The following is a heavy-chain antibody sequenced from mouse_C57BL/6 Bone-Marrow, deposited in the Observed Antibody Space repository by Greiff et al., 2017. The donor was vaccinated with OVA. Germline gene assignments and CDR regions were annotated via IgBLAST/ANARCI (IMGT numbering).Heavy chain of an antibody. V-gene: IGHV5-12*01. Sequence: DVMLVESGGGLVQPGGSLKLSCAASGFTFSDYYMYWVRQTPEKRLEWVAYISNGGGSTYYPDTVKGRFTISRDNAKNTLYLQMSRLKSEDTAMYYCARQGYDEGFDYWGQGTTLTVSS. CDR2: ISNGGGST. D-gene: IGHD2-12*01. CDR3: ARQGYDEGFDY. J-gene: IGHJ2*01. CDR1: GFTFSDYY.